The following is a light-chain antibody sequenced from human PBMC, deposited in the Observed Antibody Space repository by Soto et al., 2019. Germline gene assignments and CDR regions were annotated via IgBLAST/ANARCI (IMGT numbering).Light chain of an antibody. CDR2: KNN. CDR3: ASWDNDLNGPI. Sequence: QSVLTQPPSASGTPGQRVSISCSGSASNVGSTYVFWYQQVPGTAPTLLIYKNNQRPSGVSDRFSGSKSGTSASLAISGLSVDDEADYYCASWDNDLNGPIFGGGTKLTVL. V-gene: IGLV1-47*01. J-gene: IGLJ2*01. CDR1: ASNVGSTY.